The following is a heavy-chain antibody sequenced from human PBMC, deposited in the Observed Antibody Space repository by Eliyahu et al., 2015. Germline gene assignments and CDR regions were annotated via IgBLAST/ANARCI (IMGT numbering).Heavy chain of an antibody. CDR2: ISYDGSNK. Sequence: QVQLVESGGGXVQPGRSLRLSXAASGFPFSSYGMHWVRQAPGKGLEWVAVISYDGSNKYYADSVKGRFTISRDNSKNTLYLQMNSLRAEDTAVYYCAKEPVAGYAFDIWGQGTMVTVSS. V-gene: IGHV3-30*18. CDR3: AKEPVAGYAFDI. CDR1: GFPFSSYG. J-gene: IGHJ3*02. D-gene: IGHD6-19*01.